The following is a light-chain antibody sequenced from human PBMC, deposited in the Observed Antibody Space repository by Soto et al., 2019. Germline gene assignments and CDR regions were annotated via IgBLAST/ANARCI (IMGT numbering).Light chain of an antibody. CDR1: SGSIASNY. J-gene: IGLJ2*01. CDR2: EDN. Sequence: NFMLTHPHSVSESRGKTVTISCTRSSGSIASNYVQWYQQRPGSAPTPVIYEDNERPSGVPDRFSGSIDSSSNSASLTISGLKTDDEADYYCQSYHSGNVVFGGGTKLTVL. V-gene: IGLV6-57*04. CDR3: QSYHSGNVV.